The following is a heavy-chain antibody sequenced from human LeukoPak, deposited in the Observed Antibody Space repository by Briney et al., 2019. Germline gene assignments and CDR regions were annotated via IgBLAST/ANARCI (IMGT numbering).Heavy chain of an antibody. CDR1: GFTFSSYS. CDR3: ARDRRYSGSYYVGDYFDY. CDR2: ISSSSTI. J-gene: IGHJ4*02. Sequence: GGSLRLSCAASGFTFSSYSMNWVRQAPGKGLEWVSYISSSSTIYYADSVKGRFTISRDNAKNSLYLQMNSLRAEDTAVYYCARDRRYSGSYYVGDYFDYWGQGTLVTVSS. D-gene: IGHD1-26*01. V-gene: IGHV3-48*01.